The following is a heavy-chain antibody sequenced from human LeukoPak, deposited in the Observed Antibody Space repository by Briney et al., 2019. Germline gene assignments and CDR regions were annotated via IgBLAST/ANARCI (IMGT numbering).Heavy chain of an antibody. V-gene: IGHV1-2*04. Sequence: GASVKVSCKASGYTFTGYYMHWVRQAPGQGLEWMGWINPNSGGTNYAQKFQGWVTMTRDTSISTAYMELSRLRSDDTAVYYCARDTYYYDSSGNIAEYFQHWGQGTLVTVSS. CDR1: GYTFTGYY. CDR2: INPNSGGT. J-gene: IGHJ1*01. D-gene: IGHD3-22*01. CDR3: ARDTYYYDSSGNIAEYFQH.